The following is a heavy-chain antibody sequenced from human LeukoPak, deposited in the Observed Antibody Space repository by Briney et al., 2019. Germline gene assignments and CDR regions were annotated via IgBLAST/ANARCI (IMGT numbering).Heavy chain of an antibody. D-gene: IGHD2-15*01. CDR3: ARDRDCSGGSCYSVGFDY. CDR2: ISSSSSYT. Sequence: GGSLRLSCAASGFTFRDYYMNWIRQAPGKGLEWVSYISSSSSYTNYADSVKGRFTISRDNAKNSLYLQMNSLRAEDTAVYYCARDRDCSGGSCYSVGFDYWGQGTLVTVSS. J-gene: IGHJ4*02. CDR1: GFTFRDYY. V-gene: IGHV3-11*06.